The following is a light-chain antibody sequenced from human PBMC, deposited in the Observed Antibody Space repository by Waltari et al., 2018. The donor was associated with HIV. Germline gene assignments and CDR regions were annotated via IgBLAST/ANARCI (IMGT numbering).Light chain of an antibody. CDR3: QQYYSTPRT. V-gene: IGKV4-1*01. CDR1: QRLLYSSNNRNY. Sequence: DIVMTQSPASLAVSLGEGATISCKSSQRLLYSSNNRNYLTSYQQKPGQPLKVLFDWASTRESAVPDRFRGSGSGTDFTLTIRSLQAVDVAFYYCQQYYSTPRTFGPGTRLDIK. J-gene: IGKJ2*01. CDR2: WAS.